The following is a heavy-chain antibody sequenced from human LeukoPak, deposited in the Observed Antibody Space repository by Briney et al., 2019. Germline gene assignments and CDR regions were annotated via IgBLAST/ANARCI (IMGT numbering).Heavy chain of an antibody. Sequence: PGRSLRLSCAASGFTFDDYAMHWVRQAPGKGLEWVSGISWNSGSIGYADSVKGRFTISRDNAKNSLYLQMNSLRAEDTALYYCAKGSNGDAFDIWGQGTMVTVSS. CDR3: AKGSNGDAFDI. V-gene: IGHV3-9*01. J-gene: IGHJ3*02. D-gene: IGHD2-8*01. CDR1: GFTFDDYA. CDR2: ISWNSGSI.